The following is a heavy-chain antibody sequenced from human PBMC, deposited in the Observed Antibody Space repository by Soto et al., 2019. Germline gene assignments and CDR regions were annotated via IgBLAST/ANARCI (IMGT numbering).Heavy chain of an antibody. CDR2: LYWADDM. V-gene: IGHV2-5*02. Sequence: QINLKESRPTLVRPTDTPTLTFSFSGSSFSTTGMGVGWVRQPPGEALEWLALLYWADDMRYSPSLMSRLTITSDTSKNQAVLIMSSMDVVDTATYYCVHCHYYCSGRLDVDVGGQGIAFTVSS. CDR1: GSSFSTTGMG. D-gene: IGHD3-10*01. J-gene: IGHJ6*02. CDR3: VHCHYYCSGRLDVDV.